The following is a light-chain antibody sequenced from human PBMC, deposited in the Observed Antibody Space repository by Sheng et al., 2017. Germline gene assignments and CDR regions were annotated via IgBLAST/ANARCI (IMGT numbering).Light chain of an antibody. J-gene: IGKJ4*01. Sequence: EIVMTQSPATLSVSPGERATLSCRASQSVSSNLAWYQQKPGQAPRLLIYGASTRATGIPARFSGSGSGTEFTLTISSLQSEDFATYYCQQRSNWPLTFGGGTKVEI. CDR3: QQRSNWPLT. CDR1: QSVSSN. V-gene: IGKV3-15*01. CDR2: GAS.